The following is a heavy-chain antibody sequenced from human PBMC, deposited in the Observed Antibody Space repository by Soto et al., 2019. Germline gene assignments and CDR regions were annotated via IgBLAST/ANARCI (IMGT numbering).Heavy chain of an antibody. CDR1: GGSISSSSYY. J-gene: IGHJ4*02. Sequence: PSETLSLTCTVSGGSISSSSYYWGWIRQPPGKGLEWIGSIYYSGSTYYNPSLKSRVTISVDTSKNQFSLKLSSVTAAETAVYYCASDYDSSGYYARIHEYFDYWGQGTLVTVS. CDR2: IYYSGST. CDR3: ASDYDSSGYYARIHEYFDY. V-gene: IGHV4-39*01. D-gene: IGHD3-22*01.